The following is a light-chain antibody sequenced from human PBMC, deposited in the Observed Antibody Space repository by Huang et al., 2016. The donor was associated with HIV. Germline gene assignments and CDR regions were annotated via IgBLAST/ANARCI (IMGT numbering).Light chain of an antibody. CDR2: CAS. CDR3: QQYSNART. V-gene: IGKV4-1*01. Sequence: DIVMTQSPDSLAVSLGERATINCKSSQSVLDTSNNKNYLAWYQQKPGQPPNLLSYCASTRESGVPDRFSGSGSGTDFAFSVSSLQAEDVAVYYCQQYSNARTFGKGTKVEIK. J-gene: IGKJ1*01. CDR1: QSVLDTSNNKNY.